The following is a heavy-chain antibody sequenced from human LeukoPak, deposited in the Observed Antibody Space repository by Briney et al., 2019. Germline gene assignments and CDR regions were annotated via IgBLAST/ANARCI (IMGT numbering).Heavy chain of an antibody. D-gene: IGHD3-22*01. CDR2: IYYSGST. V-gene: IGHV4-30-4*08. J-gene: IGHJ4*02. CDR1: GGSFSGYY. Sequence: PSETLSLTCAVYGGSFSGYYWSWIRQPPGKGLEWIGYIYYSGSTYYNPSLKSRVAVSMDTSKNQFSLKLSSVTAADTAVYYCARGHDRSGYYYDYWGQGTLVTVSS. CDR3: ARGHDRSGYYYDY.